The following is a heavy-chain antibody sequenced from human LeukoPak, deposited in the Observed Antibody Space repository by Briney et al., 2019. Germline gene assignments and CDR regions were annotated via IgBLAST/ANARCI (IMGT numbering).Heavy chain of an antibody. J-gene: IGHJ4*02. CDR1: GYTFTSYD. Sequence: APVKVSCKASGYTFTSYDINWVRQAAGQGLEWMGWMNPNSGDTGYAQRFQGRVTMTRDTSISTAYMEVSSLTSEDTAVYYCARSGFGGNVNFDYWGQGTLVTVSS. CDR3: ARSGFGGNVNFDY. CDR2: MNPNSGDT. D-gene: IGHD3-3*01. V-gene: IGHV1-8*01.